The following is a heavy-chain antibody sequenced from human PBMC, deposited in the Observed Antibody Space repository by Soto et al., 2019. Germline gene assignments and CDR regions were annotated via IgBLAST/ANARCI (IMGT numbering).Heavy chain of an antibody. J-gene: IGHJ4*02. CDR1: GFSLTKSPVG. Sequence: QITLKESGPTLVEPTEALALTCSSSGFSLTKSPVGVGWFRQPPGKALEWLAVIYWDDDKRYNPSLKARITMTKDTFRNQVALTLTDMEPEDTATYFCAHRLGGSSWNDGFFDFWGQGLPVTVS. V-gene: IGHV2-5*02. CDR3: AHRLGGSSWNDGFFDF. D-gene: IGHD1-1*01. CDR2: IYWDDDK.